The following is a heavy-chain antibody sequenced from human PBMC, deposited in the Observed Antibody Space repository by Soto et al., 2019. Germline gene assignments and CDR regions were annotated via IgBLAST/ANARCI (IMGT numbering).Heavy chain of an antibody. CDR3: ARSGYCSSTSCYMARIDY. V-gene: IGHV3-48*01. CDR2: ISSSSTI. J-gene: IGHJ4*02. D-gene: IGHD2-2*01. CDR1: GFTFSSYS. Sequence: GGSLRLSCAASGFTFSSYSMNWVRQAPGKGLEWVSYISSSSTIYYADSVKGRFTISRDNTKNSLYLQMNSLGAEDTAVYYCARSGYCSSTSCYMARIDYWGQGTLVTVSS.